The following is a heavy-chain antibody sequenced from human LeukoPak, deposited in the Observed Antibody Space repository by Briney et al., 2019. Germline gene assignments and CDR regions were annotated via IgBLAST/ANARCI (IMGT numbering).Heavy chain of an antibody. Sequence: PGGSLRLSCAASGFTFSSYGMHWVRQAPGKGLEWVAVISYDGSNKYYADSVKGRFTISRDNSKNTLYLQMNSLRAEDTAVYYCAKSGYSYGFGYWGQGTLVTVSS. CDR1: GFTFSSYG. D-gene: IGHD5-18*01. CDR2: ISYDGSNK. CDR3: AKSGYSYGFGY. J-gene: IGHJ4*02. V-gene: IGHV3-30*18.